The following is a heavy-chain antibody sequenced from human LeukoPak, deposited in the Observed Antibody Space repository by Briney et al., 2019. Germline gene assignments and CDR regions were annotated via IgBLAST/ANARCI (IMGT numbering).Heavy chain of an antibody. J-gene: IGHJ4*02. CDR3: ARDSGYSYADDY. D-gene: IGHD5-18*01. V-gene: IGHV3-48*02. Sequence: GGSLRLSCAVSGFTFNDYAMQWVRQAPGKGLEWVSYITYNSGTIFYADSVKGRFTISRDNAKDSLYLQMSSLRDEDTAVYYCARDSGYSYADDYWGQGTLVTVSS. CDR2: ITYNSGTI. CDR1: GFTFNDYA.